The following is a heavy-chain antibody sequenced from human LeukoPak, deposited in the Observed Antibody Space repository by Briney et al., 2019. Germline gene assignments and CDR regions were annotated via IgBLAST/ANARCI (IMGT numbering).Heavy chain of an antibody. D-gene: IGHD2-15*01. J-gene: IGHJ4*02. V-gene: IGHV3-66*01. CDR1: GFTVSSNY. Sequence: GGSLRLSCGASGFTVSSNYMSWVRQAPGKGLEWVSVIYSGGNTYYADSVKGRFTISRDNSKNTLYLQMNSLRAEDTAVYYCARDAGFRGTPDYWGQGTLVTVSS. CDR2: IYSGGNT. CDR3: ARDAGFRGTPDY.